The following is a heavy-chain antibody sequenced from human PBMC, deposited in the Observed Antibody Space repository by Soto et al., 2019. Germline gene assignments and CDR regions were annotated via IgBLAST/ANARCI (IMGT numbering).Heavy chain of an antibody. J-gene: IGHJ6*02. CDR1: GYTFTGYY. V-gene: IGHV1-2*02. D-gene: IGHD6-6*01. Sequence: ASVKVSCKASGYTFTGYYMHWVRQAPGQGLEWMGWINPNRGGTNYAQKFQGRVTMTRDTSISTAYMELSRLRSDDTAVYYCARGWGSSSSDYYYYGMDVWGQGTTVTVSS. CDR3: ARGWGSSSSDYYYYGMDV. CDR2: INPNRGGT.